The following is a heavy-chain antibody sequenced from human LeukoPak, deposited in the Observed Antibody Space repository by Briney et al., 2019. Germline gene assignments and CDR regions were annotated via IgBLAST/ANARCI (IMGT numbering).Heavy chain of an antibody. CDR2: IYTSGST. D-gene: IGHD3-22*01. J-gene: IGHJ5*02. CDR1: GGSISSYY. V-gene: IGHV4-4*07. Sequence: PSETLSLTCTVSGGSISSYYWSWIRQPAGKGLEWIGRIYTSGSTNYNPSLKSRVTMSVDTSKNQFSLKLSSVTAADTAVYYCARVTWDYDRSRFDPWGQGTLVTVSS. CDR3: ARVTWDYDRSRFDP.